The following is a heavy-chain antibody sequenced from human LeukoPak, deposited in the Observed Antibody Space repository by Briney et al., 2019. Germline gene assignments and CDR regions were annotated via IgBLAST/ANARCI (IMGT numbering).Heavy chain of an antibody. CDR1: GFTFSRYW. Sequence: PGGSLRLSCAASGFTFSRYWMSWVRQAPGKGLEWVAKIKPDGGDKYYVDSVKGRFTISKDNAKNSLYLQMHSLRAEDTAVYYCVSYAYYFGMDVWGQGTTVTVSS. CDR3: VSYAYYFGMDV. CDR2: IKPDGGDK. V-gene: IGHV3-7*03. J-gene: IGHJ6*02.